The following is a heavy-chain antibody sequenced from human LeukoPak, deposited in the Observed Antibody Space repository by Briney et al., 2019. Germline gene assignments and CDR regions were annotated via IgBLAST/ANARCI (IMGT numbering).Heavy chain of an antibody. D-gene: IGHD3-22*01. CDR2: LYYSGST. V-gene: IGHV4-59*01. J-gene: IGHJ6*03. CDR3: ARSSEGRYYYDSSGYSYYYYYMDV. CDR1: GGSISSYY. Sequence: SETLSLTCTVSGGSISSYYWTWIRQPPGKGLEWIGSLYYSGSTSYNPSLKSRVTISVDTSKNQFSLKLSSVTAADTAVYYCARSSEGRYYYDSSGYSYYYYYMDVWGKGTTVTISS.